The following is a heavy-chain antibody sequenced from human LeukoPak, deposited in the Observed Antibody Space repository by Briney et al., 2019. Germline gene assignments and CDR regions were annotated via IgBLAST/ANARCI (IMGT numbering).Heavy chain of an antibody. CDR1: LFTLSSSS. J-gene: IGHJ4*02. V-gene: IGHV3-23*01. CDR2: LTGSRVST. CDR3: AKDLAPAAY. D-gene: IGHD2-2*01. Sequence: GGSLRLSRAPSLFTLSSSSMSRLRQAPRNGLEWVSALTGSRVSTYHADSPKGRFTISRDNSKNTLFLEKNSVRGEDTGVYYCAKDLAPAAYWRRAALVSVCS.